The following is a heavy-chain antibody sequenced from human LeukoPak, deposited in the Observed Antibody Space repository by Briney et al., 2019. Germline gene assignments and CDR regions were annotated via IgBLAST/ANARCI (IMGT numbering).Heavy chain of an antibody. CDR3: ARDLTPIVGATYFDY. V-gene: IGHV4-61*01. CDR2: IYYSGST. J-gene: IGHJ4*02. D-gene: IGHD1-26*01. CDR1: GGSVSSGSYY. Sequence: SETLSLTCTDSGGSVSSGSYYRSWIRQPPGKGLEWIGYIYYSGSTNYNPSLKSRVTISVDTSKNQFSLKLSSVIAADTAVYYCARDLTPIVGATYFDYWGQGTLVTVSS.